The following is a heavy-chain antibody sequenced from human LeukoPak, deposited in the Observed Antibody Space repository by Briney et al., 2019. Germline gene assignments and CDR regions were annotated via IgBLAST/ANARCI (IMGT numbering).Heavy chain of an antibody. V-gene: IGHV1-69*13. CDR2: IIPIFGTA. J-gene: IGHJ4*02. CDR1: GGTFSSYA. D-gene: IGHD3-22*01. CDR3: AASLNYYDSSGHAQLDY. Sequence: SVKVSCKASGGTFSSYAISWVRQAPGQGLEWMGGIIPIFGTANYAQKFQGRVTITADESTSTAYMELSSLRSEDTAVYYCAASLNYYDSSGHAQLDYWGQGTLVTVSS.